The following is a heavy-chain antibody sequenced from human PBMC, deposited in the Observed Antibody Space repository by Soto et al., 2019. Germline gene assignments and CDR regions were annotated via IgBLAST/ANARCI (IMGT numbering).Heavy chain of an antibody. D-gene: IGHD2-21*02. V-gene: IGHV1-69*13. CDR3: ARIPPRDCGGDCYYYYGMDV. J-gene: IGHJ6*02. CDR2: IIPIFGTA. CDR1: GGTFSSYA. Sequence: ASVKVSCKASGGTFSSYAISWVRQAPGQGLEWMGGIIPIFGTANYAQKFQGRVTITADESTSTAYMELSSLRSEDTAVCYCARIPPRDCGGDCYYYYGMDVWGQGTTVTVSS.